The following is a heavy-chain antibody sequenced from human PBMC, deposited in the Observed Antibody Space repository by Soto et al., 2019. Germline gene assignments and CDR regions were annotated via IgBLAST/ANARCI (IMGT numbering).Heavy chain of an antibody. D-gene: IGHD3-9*01. J-gene: IGHJ4*02. CDR1: GYTFTSYG. Sequence: ASVKVSCKASGYTFTSYGISWVRQAPGQGLEWMGWISAYNGNTNYAQKLQGRVTMTTDTSTSTAYMELRSLRSDDTAVYHCARDQAPLRYSDWSPFDYWGQGTLVTVSS. V-gene: IGHV1-18*04. CDR2: ISAYNGNT. CDR3: ARDQAPLRYSDWSPFDY.